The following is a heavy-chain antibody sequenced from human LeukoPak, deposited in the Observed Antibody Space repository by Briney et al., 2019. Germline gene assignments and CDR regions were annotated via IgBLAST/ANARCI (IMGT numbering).Heavy chain of an antibody. CDR1: GGSISSSSYY. Sequence: PSETLSLTCTVSGGSISSSSYYWGWIRQPPGKGLEWIGSIYYSGSTYYNPSLKSRVTISVDTSKNQFSLKLSSVTAADTAVYHCARLFRAAAGPNDYWGQGTPVTVSS. V-gene: IGHV4-39*01. CDR3: ARLFRAAAGPNDY. J-gene: IGHJ4*02. CDR2: IYYSGST. D-gene: IGHD6-13*01.